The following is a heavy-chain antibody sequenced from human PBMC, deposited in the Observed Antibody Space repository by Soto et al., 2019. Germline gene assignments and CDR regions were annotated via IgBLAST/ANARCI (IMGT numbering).Heavy chain of an antibody. J-gene: IGHJ5*02. D-gene: IGHD3-10*01. Sequence: PSETLSLTCTVSGCSIISVIYNWGRIPQSPGTGLEWIGSMYSGGTTYYNPSLKSRVTVSVDTSKNQFSLKLTSVTAADTAVYYCARLLWSHSNWFDPWGQGNLVTVS. CDR2: MYSGGTT. CDR3: ARLLWSHSNWFDP. CDR1: GCSIISVIYN. V-gene: IGHV4-39*01.